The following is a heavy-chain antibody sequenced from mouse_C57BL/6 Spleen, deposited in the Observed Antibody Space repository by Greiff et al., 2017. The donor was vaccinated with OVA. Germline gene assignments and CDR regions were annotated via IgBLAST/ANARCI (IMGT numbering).Heavy chain of an antibody. CDR3: TTPLVTTYY. Sequence: VQLKESGPELVKPGASVKISCKASGYAFSSSWMNWVKQRPEQGLEWIGRIDPEDGDTEYAPKFQGKATMTADTSSNTAYLQLSSLTSEDTAVYYCTTPLVTTYYWGQGTTLTVSS. CDR1: GYAFSSSW. J-gene: IGHJ2*01. D-gene: IGHD2-2*01. V-gene: IGHV14-1*01. CDR2: IDPEDGDT.